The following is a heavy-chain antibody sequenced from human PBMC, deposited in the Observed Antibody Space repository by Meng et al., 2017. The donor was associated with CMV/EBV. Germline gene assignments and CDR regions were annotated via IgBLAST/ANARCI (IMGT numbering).Heavy chain of an antibody. CDR3: ARDRSYGSWRNWFDP. J-gene: IGHJ5*02. V-gene: IGHV1-2*02. Sequence: ASVKVSCKASGYTFTGYYMHWVRQAPGQGLEWMGWINPNSGGTNYAQKFQGRVTMTRDTSISTAYMELSRLRSDDTAVYYCARDRSYGSWRNWFDPWGQGTLVTVSS. D-gene: IGHD3-3*01. CDR2: INPNSGGT. CDR1: GYTFTGYY.